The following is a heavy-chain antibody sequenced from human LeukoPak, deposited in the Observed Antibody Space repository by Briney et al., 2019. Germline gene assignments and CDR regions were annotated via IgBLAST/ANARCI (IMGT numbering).Heavy chain of an antibody. V-gene: IGHV4-4*02. D-gene: IGHD3-10*01. CDR3: ARDEDFGSGTHRSFDP. CDR2: VYHNGTP. Sequence: PSGTLSLTCAVSVGSISSGNWWSWVRQSPGKGLEWIGEVYHNGTPNYNPSLKSRVTISVDTSKNQFSLRLSSVTAADTAVYYCARDEDFGSGTHRSFDPWGQGTLVTVSS. J-gene: IGHJ5*02. CDR1: VGSISSGNW.